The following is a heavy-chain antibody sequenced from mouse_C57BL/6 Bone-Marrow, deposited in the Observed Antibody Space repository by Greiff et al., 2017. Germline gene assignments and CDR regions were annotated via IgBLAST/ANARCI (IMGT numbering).Heavy chain of an antibody. V-gene: IGHV1-55*01. CDR2: IYPGSGST. CDR3: AGWLLREYYAMAY. J-gene: IGHJ4*01. D-gene: IGHD2-3*01. CDR1: GYTFTSYW. Sequence: VQLQQPGAELVKPGASVKMSCKASGYTFTSYWITWVKQRPGQGLEWIGDIYPGSGSTNYNEKLKSKTTLTVDTSSSTAYMQLSSLTSEDSAVYYCAGWLLREYYAMAYWGQGTSVTGSS.